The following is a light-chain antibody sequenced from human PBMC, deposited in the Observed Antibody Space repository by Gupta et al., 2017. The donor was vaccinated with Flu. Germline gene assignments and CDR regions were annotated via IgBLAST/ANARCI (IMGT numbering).Light chain of an antibody. Sequence: VTLGQPASISCRSRQGRVYSDGNSLVQWLQKRPGQSPRRLIHLVAYRDSGVQDRCSGSGAGNYFTTNIRRVEDDDVGVYYRKQGAQRPWTFGQGTKVEIK. CDR1: QGRVYSDGNSL. CDR2: LVA. J-gene: IGKJ1*01. V-gene: IGKV2-30*01. CDR3: KQGAQRPWT.